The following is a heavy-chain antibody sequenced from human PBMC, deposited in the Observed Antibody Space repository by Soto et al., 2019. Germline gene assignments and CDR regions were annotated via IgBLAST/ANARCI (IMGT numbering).Heavy chain of an antibody. Sequence: QVQLQQWGAGLLKPSETLSLTCAVYGGSFGNHYWTWIRQSPGKGLEGIGEVHHSGGTSYNPSLKSRVTISIDTSRSEFSLNLSSVTAADTAVYYCARGVPGTPGSYYKCHFDDWGQGTLVTVSS. J-gene: IGHJ4*02. CDR3: ARGVPGTPGSYYKCHFDD. CDR1: GGSFGNHY. CDR2: VHHSGGT. D-gene: IGHD3-10*01. V-gene: IGHV4-34*01.